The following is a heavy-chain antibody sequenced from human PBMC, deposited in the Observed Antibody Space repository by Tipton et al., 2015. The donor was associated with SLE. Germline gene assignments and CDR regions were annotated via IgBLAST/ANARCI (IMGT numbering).Heavy chain of an antibody. D-gene: IGHD2-21*01. Sequence: TLSLTCIASGGSISSRNYYWGWIRQPPGKGLEWIGSMYYSGSTYYNPSLKSRVTILEDTSKNQFSLKLRSVTAADTAVYYCASADWDIRYFDLWGRGPLVIVSS. V-gene: IGHV4-39*07. J-gene: IGHJ2*01. CDR1: GGSISSRNYY. CDR3: ASADWDIRYFDL. CDR2: MYYSGST.